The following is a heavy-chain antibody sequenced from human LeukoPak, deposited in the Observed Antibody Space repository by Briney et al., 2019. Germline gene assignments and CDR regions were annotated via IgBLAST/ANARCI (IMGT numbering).Heavy chain of an antibody. CDR3: ARQNDFRLDY. Sequence: GESLRISFKGSGYTFSSYWIGWVRQMPGKGLEWMGIIYPGDSDTRYSPSLQGQVTISVDTSIGTAYLQWSSLKASDTAIYYCARQNDFRLDYWGQGTLVTVS. CDR2: IYPGDSDT. CDR1: GYTFSSYW. D-gene: IGHD3-3*01. V-gene: IGHV5-51*01. J-gene: IGHJ4*02.